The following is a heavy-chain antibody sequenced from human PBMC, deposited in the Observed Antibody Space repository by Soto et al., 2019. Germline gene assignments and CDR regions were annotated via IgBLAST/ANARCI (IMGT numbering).Heavy chain of an antibody. Sequence: SETLSLTCAVYGGSFSGYYWSWIRQPPGKGLKWIGEINHSGSTNYNPSLKSRVTISVDTSKNQFSLKLSSVTAADTAVYYCARGVGKTTGKLPFFWSGYPAPYGMDVWGQGTTVTVS. D-gene: IGHD3-3*01. J-gene: IGHJ6*02. CDR1: GGSFSGYY. V-gene: IGHV4-34*01. CDR2: INHSGST. CDR3: ARGVGKTTGKLPFFWSGYPAPYGMDV.